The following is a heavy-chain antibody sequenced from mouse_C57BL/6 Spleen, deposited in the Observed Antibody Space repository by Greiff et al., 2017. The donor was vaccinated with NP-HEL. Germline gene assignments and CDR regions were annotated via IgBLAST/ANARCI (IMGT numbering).Heavy chain of an antibody. CDR3: ARPPWFAY. J-gene: IGHJ3*01. CDR1: GYTFTDYN. CDR2: INPNNGGT. V-gene: IGHV1-18*01. Sequence: VHVKQSGPELVKPGASVKIPCKASGYTFTDYNMDWVKQSHGKSLEWIGDINPNNGGTIYNQKFKGKATLTVDKSSSTAYMELRSLTSEDTAVYYCARPPWFAYWGQGTLVTVSA.